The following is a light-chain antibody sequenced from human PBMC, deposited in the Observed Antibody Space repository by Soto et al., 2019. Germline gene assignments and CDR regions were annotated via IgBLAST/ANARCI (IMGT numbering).Light chain of an antibody. CDR1: QSIRTN. Sequence: EIVLTQSPATLSVSAGGTVTLSCRASQSIRTNVAWYQQIPGQAPRLLVYGASTRATGVPARFSGSGSGIEFTLTISSLQSEDSALYYCQQYDSWPPSYTVGQGTKVDSK. J-gene: IGKJ2*01. CDR3: QQYDSWPPSYT. CDR2: GAS. V-gene: IGKV3-15*01.